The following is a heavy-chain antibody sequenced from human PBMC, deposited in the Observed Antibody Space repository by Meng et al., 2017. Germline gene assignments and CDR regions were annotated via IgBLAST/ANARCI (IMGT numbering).Heavy chain of an antibody. CDR3: ASGDYGGNSAAFDI. CDR1: GFTFSSYA. V-gene: IGHV3-30*04. D-gene: IGHD4-23*01. CDR2: ISYDGSNK. Sequence: GESLKISCAASGFTFSSYAMHWVRQAPGKGLEWVAVISYDGSNKYYADSVKGRFTISRDNSKNTLYLQMNSLRAEDMAVYYCASGDYGGNSAAFDIWGQGTMVTVSS. J-gene: IGHJ3*02.